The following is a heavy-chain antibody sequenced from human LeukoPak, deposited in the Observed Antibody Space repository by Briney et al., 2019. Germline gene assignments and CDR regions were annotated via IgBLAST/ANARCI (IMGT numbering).Heavy chain of an antibody. CDR2: ISSSGSTI. CDR3: AREAGGEQWLVDDAFDI. J-gene: IGHJ3*02. V-gene: IGHV3-11*01. D-gene: IGHD6-19*01. CDR1: GFTFSGYY. Sequence: GGSLRLSCAASGFTFSGYYMSWIRQAPGKGLEWVSYISSSGSTIYYEDSVKGRFTISRDNAKNSLYLQMNSLRAEDTAVYYCAREAGGEQWLVDDAFDIWGQGTMVTVSS.